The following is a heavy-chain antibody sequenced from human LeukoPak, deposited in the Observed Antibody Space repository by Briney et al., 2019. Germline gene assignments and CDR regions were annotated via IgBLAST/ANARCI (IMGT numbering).Heavy chain of an antibody. CDR3: ARPYSSGWRGAFDI. Sequence: PSETLSLTCTVSGGSISSYYWSWIRQPPGKGLEWIGNIYYSGSTNYNPSLKSRLTITVDTSKNHFSLRLNSVTAAETAVYYCARPYSSGWRGAFDIWGQGTMVTVSS. CDR2: IYYSGST. J-gene: IGHJ3*02. D-gene: IGHD6-25*01. V-gene: IGHV4-59*01. CDR1: GGSISSYY.